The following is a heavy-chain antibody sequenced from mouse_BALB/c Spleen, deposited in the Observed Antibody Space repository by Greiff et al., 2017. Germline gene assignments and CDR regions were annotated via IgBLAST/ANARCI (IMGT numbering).Heavy chain of an antibody. CDR1: GFTFSSFG. Sequence: EVQGVESGGGLVQPGGSRKLSCAASGFTFSSFGMHWVRQAPEKGLEWVAYISSGSSTIYYADTVKGRFTISRDNPKNTLFLQMTSLRSEDTAMYYCARYRDYDYAMDYWGQGTSVTVSS. J-gene: IGHJ4*01. CDR3: ARYRDYDYAMDY. CDR2: ISSGSSTI. V-gene: IGHV5-17*02. D-gene: IGHD2-4*01.